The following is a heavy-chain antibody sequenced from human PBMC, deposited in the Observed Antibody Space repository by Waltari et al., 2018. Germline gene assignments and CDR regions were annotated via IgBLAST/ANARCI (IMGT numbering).Heavy chain of an antibody. CDR1: GDSVSSNSAA. D-gene: IGHD6-19*01. CDR2: TYYRSKWYN. CDR3: ARVGRGLSIAVALGAFDI. V-gene: IGHV6-1*01. Sequence: QVQLQQSGPGLVKPSQTLSLTCAISGDSVSSNSAAWNWIRQSPSRALEWLGRTYYRSKWYNDYAVSVKSRITINPDTSKNQFSLQLNSVTPEDTAVYYCARVGRGLSIAVALGAFDIWGQGTMVTVSS. J-gene: IGHJ3*02.